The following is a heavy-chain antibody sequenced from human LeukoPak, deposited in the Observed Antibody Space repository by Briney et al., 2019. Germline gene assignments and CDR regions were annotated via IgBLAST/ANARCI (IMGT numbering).Heavy chain of an antibody. CDR2: IYYSGST. D-gene: IGHD5-24*01. Sequence: PSETLSLTCTVSGGSISSYYWSWIRQPPGKGLEWIGYIYYSGSTSYNPSLKSRVTISVDTSKNQFSLKLSSVTAADTAVYYCARGRDGYSGWGQGTLVTVSS. J-gene: IGHJ4*02. CDR3: ARGRDGYSG. CDR1: GGSISSYY. V-gene: IGHV4-59*01.